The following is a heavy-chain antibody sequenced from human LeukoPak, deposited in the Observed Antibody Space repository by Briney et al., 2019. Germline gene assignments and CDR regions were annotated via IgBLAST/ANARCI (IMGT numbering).Heavy chain of an antibody. CDR1: GGSISSNSYY. Sequence: PSETLSLTCTVSGGSISSNSYYWGWIRQPPGKGLEWIGSIYYSRSTYYNPSLKSRVTISVDTSKNQFSLKLRSVTAADTAVYYCARQVKGWLQFYLNFFDYWGQGTLVTVSS. D-gene: IGHD5-24*01. CDR2: IYYSRST. J-gene: IGHJ4*02. V-gene: IGHV4-39*01. CDR3: ARQVKGWLQFYLNFFDY.